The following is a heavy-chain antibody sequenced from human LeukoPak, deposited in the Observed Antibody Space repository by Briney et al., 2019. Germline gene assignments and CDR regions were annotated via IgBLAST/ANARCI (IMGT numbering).Heavy chain of an antibody. J-gene: IGHJ4*02. Sequence: SETLSLTCTVSGYSISSGYYWGWIRQPPGEGLEWIGSIYHSGSTYYNPSLKSRVTISVDTSNNQFSLKLSSVTAEHTAVYYCARRHWRATRDSRWGQGTLGTASS. CDR2: IYHSGST. V-gene: IGHV4-38-2*02. CDR1: GYSISSGYY. D-gene: IGHD1-26*01. CDR3: ARRHWRATRDSR.